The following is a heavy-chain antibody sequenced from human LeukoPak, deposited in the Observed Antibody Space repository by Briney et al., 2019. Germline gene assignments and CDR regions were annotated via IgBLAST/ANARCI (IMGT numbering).Heavy chain of an antibody. D-gene: IGHD1-26*01. Sequence: PGGFLRLSCAASGFTFSNYAMSWVRQAPGRGLEWVSAISGDAGSTYYADSVKGRFTISRDNSKNTLYLQMNSLRAEDTAVYYCAKKEGGFDYWGQGALVTVSS. CDR1: GFTFSNYA. J-gene: IGHJ4*02. CDR3: AKKEGGFDY. V-gene: IGHV3-23*01. CDR2: ISGDAGST.